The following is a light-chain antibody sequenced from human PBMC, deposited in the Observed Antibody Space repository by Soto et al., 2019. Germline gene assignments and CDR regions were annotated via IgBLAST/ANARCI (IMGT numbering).Light chain of an antibody. CDR1: QSIGRW. CDR2: DAS. CDR3: QQLNSYPRWT. Sequence: DIQMNQSPSTLSASVGDTVTVTCRASQSIGRWLAWYQQKPGKAPKLLIFDASTLENGVPARFSGSRSGPEFSLTKSRLKPENFATYYRQQLNSYPRWTFGQGTKVNIK. J-gene: IGKJ1*01. V-gene: IGKV1-5*01.